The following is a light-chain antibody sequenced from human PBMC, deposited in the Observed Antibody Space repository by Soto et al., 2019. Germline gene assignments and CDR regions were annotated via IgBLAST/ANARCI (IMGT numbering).Light chain of an antibody. J-gene: IGLJ1*01. V-gene: IGLV2-14*03. CDR2: EVS. Sequence: QSVLTQPASVSGSPGQSITISCAGTGSDVGGYRYVSWYQQHPGKAPELIIYEVSNRPSGVSVRFSGSKSGNTASLTISGLLTEDEAVYYCSSYTSSVTYVFGTGTKVTVL. CDR3: SSYTSSVTYV. CDR1: GSDVGGYRY.